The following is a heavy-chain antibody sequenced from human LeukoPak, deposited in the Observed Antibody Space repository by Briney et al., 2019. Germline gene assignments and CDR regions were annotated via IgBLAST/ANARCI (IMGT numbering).Heavy chain of an antibody. D-gene: IGHD1-14*01. J-gene: IGHJ4*02. CDR2: INFDGSST. V-gene: IGHV3-74*01. CDR1: GFSFSTSW. Sequence: LSGGSLRLSCAASGFSFSTSWMHWVRQAPGKGLVWVSRINFDGSSTSYADSVKGRFTFSRDNMKNTLWLQMHSLRVEETAVYYWGRSGTTRWSVDSWGQGILVTVSS. CDR3: GRSGTTRWSVDS.